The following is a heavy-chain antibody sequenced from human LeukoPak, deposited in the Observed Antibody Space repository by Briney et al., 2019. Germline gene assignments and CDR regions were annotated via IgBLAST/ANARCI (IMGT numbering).Heavy chain of an antibody. D-gene: IGHD5-18*01. V-gene: IGHV3-48*04. CDR3: ARNLVHLWNVFDF. J-gene: IGHJ3*01. Sequence: GGSLRLSCAASGFTFSYYNMNWVRQAPGRGLEWVSYISSSTSTIHYVDSVKGRFTISRDNAKNSLYLQMSSLRAEDTAVYHCARNLVHLWNVFDFWGLGTMVTVSS. CDR2: ISSSTSTI. CDR1: GFTFSYYN.